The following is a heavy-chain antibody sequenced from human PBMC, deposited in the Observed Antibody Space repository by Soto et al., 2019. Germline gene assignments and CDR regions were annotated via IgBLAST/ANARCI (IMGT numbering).Heavy chain of an antibody. CDR3: ARDEGSSWYSAFDI. J-gene: IGHJ3*02. V-gene: IGHV3-48*02. CDR2: ISSSSSTI. D-gene: IGHD6-13*01. Sequence: EGSLRLSCAASGFTFSSYSMNWVRQAPGKGLEWVSYISSSSSTIYYADSVKGRFTISRDNAKNSLYLQMNSLRDEDTAVYYCARDEGSSWYSAFDIWGQGTMVTVSS. CDR1: GFTFSSYS.